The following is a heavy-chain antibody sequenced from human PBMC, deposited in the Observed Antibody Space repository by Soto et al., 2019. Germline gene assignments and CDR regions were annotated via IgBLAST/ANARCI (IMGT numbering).Heavy chain of an antibody. CDR2: ISWNSAPI. Sequence: EVQLVESGGDLVQPGRSLRLSCAASGFTFDDYAMHWVRQAPGKGLEWVSGISWNSAPIGYADSVKGRFTISRDNAKXPLHLQMNSLRAEDTALYYCAKARRTLPTTVASFDYWGQGTLVTVSS. CDR3: AKARRTLPTTVASFDY. CDR1: GFTFDDYA. J-gene: IGHJ4*02. V-gene: IGHV3-9*01. D-gene: IGHD4-17*01.